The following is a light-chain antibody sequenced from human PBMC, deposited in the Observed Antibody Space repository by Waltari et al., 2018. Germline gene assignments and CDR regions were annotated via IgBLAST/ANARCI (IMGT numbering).Light chain of an antibody. J-gene: IGKJ5*01. Sequence: EIVLTQSPGTLSLSPGERATLSCRASQRVSSSYLAWYQQKSGKATRRRIYGASSRATGIPDRVSGSGSGTDFTLTISRLEPEDFAVYYCPRYGGSPLITFGQGTRLEIK. CDR1: QRVSSSY. CDR3: PRYGGSPLIT. V-gene: IGKV3-20*01. CDR2: GAS.